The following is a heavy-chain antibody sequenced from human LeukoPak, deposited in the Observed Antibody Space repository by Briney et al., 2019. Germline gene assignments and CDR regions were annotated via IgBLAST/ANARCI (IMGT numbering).Heavy chain of an antibody. CDR2: IWYDGSNK. J-gene: IGHJ4*02. Sequence: TGGSLRLSCAASGFTFSSYGMHWVRQAPGKGLEWVALIWYDGSNKYYTDSVKGRLTISRDNSKNTLYLQMNSLRAEDTAEYYCAREGPRGNSQFDYWGQGTLVTVSS. CDR1: GFTFSSYG. D-gene: IGHD2/OR15-2a*01. V-gene: IGHV3-33*01. CDR3: AREGPRGNSQFDY.